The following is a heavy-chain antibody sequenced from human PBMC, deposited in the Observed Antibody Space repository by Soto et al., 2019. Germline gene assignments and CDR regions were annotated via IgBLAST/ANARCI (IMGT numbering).Heavy chain of an antibody. CDR3: ARDLGDYYDSSGRRRFDP. CDR1: GGSISSGGYY. CDR2: IYYSGST. V-gene: IGHV4-31*03. D-gene: IGHD3-22*01. Sequence: QVQLQESGPGLVKPSQTLSLTCTVSGGSISSGGYYWSWIRQHPGKGLEWIGYIYYSGSTYYNPSLKSRVTISVDTSKNQFSLKLSSVTAADTAVYYCARDLGDYYDSSGRRRFDPWGQGTLVTVSS. J-gene: IGHJ5*02.